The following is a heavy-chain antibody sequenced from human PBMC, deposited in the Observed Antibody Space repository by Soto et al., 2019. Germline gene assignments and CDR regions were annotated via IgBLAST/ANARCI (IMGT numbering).Heavy chain of an antibody. V-gene: IGHV3-49*03. Sequence: GASLRLSCTVSGFTFGDYAMSWFRQAPGKGLEWVGFIRSRAYGGAIEYAASVRGRFTISTDDSKSIAYLQMNSLKTEDIAVYYCTRDRTGSLPYYFDYWGQGTLVTVSS. CDR3: TRDRTGSLPYYFDY. J-gene: IGHJ4*02. CDR2: IRSRAYGGAI. CDR1: GFTFGDYA. D-gene: IGHD3-10*01.